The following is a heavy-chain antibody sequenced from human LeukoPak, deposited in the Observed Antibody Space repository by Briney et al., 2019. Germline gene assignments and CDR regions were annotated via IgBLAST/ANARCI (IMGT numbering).Heavy chain of an antibody. CDR1: GFTFRSYG. CDR3: ATSPDIEASGTLYYLDY. D-gene: IGHD1-14*01. V-gene: IGHV3-23*01. CDR2: ISGYGDYT. Sequence: GGSLRLSCAGSGFTFRSYGMSWVRQAPGKGLEWVSSISGYGDYTYNADSVQGRFTISRDNSKNTLYLQMNSLRVEDAAIYYCATSPDIEASGTLYYLDYWGQGTLVTVS. J-gene: IGHJ4*02.